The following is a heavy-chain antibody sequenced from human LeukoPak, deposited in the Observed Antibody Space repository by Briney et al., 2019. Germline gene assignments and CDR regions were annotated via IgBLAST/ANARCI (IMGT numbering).Heavy chain of an antibody. CDR2: TSAYNGNT. CDR1: GYTFTSYG. CDR3: ARGVAVAGPHFFDY. J-gene: IGHJ4*02. Sequence: ASVKVSCKASGYTFTSYGISWVRQAPGQGLEWMGWTSAYNGNTNYAQKLQGRVTMTTDTSTSTAYMELRSLRSDDTAVYYCARGVAVAGPHFFDYWGQGTLVTVSS. V-gene: IGHV1-18*04. D-gene: IGHD6-19*01.